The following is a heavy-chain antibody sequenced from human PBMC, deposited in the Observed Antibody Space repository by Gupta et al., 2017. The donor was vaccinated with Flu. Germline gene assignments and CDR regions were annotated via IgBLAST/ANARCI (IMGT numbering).Heavy chain of an antibody. D-gene: IGHD6-19*01. V-gene: IGHV3-33*01. CDR3: ARELSSDWGDDAFDL. Sequence: QVQLAESGGGVVKPGRSLRLPCAASGFNFSTYAMHWVRQAPGKGLEWVALIWYDGTIKYYADSVKGRFTVSRDNSKNTLSLEMTSLRAEDTALYYCARELSSDWGDDAFDLWGPGTVVTVSS. J-gene: IGHJ3*01. CDR1: GFNFSTYA. CDR2: IWYDGTIK.